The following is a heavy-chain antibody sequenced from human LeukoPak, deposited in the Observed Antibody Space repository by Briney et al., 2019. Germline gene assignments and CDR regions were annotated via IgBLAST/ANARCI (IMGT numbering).Heavy chain of an antibody. V-gene: IGHV3-21*01. CDR3: ARAHGGYDAPPGYYGMDV. J-gene: IGHJ6*02. Sequence: GGSLRLSCAASGFTFSSYSMNWVRQAPGKGLEWVSSISSSSSYIYYADSVKGRFTISRDNAKNSLYLQMNSLRAEDTAVYYCARAHGGYDAPPGYYGMDVWGQGTTVTVSS. CDR2: ISSSSSYI. CDR1: GFTFSSYS. D-gene: IGHD5-12*01.